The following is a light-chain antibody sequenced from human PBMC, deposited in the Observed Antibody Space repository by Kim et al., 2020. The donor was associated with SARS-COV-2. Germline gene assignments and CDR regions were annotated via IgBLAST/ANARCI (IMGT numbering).Light chain of an antibody. CDR2: GNN. Sequence: SCTGSTSTIGAGHDVHWYQQLPRAAPKPVIYGNNNRPSGVPARFSGSKSGTSASLAITGLQAEDEADYYCQSYDASLSGHVVFGGGTQLTVL. J-gene: IGLJ2*01. CDR1: TSTIGAGHD. CDR3: QSYDASLSGHVV. V-gene: IGLV1-40*01.